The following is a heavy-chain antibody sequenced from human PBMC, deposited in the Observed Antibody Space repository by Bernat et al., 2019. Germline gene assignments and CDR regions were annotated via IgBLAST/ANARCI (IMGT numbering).Heavy chain of an antibody. V-gene: IGHV3-30*18. Sequence: QVQLVESGGGVVQPGRSLRLPCAASGFTFSSYGMHWVRQAPGKGLEWVAVISYDGGNKCYAGSVKGRFTISRDNSKNTLYLQMNSLRAEDTAVYYCAKAPSGELAPPFDYWGQGTLVTVSS. CDR3: AKAPSGELAPPFDY. J-gene: IGHJ4*02. CDR2: ISYDGGNK. CDR1: GFTFSSYG. D-gene: IGHD1-26*01.